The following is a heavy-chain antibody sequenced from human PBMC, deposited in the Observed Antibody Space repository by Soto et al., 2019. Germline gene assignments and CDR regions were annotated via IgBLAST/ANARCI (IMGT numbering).Heavy chain of an antibody. Sequence: PGGSLRLSCAASGFNVNSDYMNWVRQTPGKGLEWVASIYSGETTYYADFVRGRFTISSDKSKNTLYFQLSSLRIEDTAAYYCTRDGRGLGRLSLFEYWGQGVLVTAPQ. CDR1: GFNVNSDY. CDR3: TRDGRGLGRLSLFEY. J-gene: IGHJ4*02. V-gene: IGHV3-53*01. CDR2: IYSGETT. D-gene: IGHD2-21*02.